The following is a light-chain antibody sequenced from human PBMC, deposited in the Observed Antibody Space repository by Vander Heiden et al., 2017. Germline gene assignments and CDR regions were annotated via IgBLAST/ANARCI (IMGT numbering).Light chain of an antibody. Sequence: EIVLTQSPATLSFSPGERVTLSCRASQSVSSYLAWYQQKPGQAPRLLIYDASNRATGIPARFSGSGSGTDFTLTISSLEPEDFAVYYCQQRSNWPPWTFGQGTKVEIK. CDR3: QQRSNWPPWT. V-gene: IGKV3-11*01. CDR2: DAS. J-gene: IGKJ1*01. CDR1: QSVSSY.